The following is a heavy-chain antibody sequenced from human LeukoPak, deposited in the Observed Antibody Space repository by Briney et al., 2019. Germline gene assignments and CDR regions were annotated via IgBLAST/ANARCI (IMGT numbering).Heavy chain of an antibody. CDR3: ARAWIQGAFDI. CDR1: GGSISSYY. J-gene: IGHJ3*02. D-gene: IGHD5-18*01. CDR2: IYYSGST. Sequence: SETLSLTCTVSGGSISSYYWSWIRQPPGKGLEWIGYIYYSGSTNYNPSLKSRVTISVDTSKNQFSLKLSSVTAADTAVYYCARAWIQGAFDIWGQGTMVTVSS. V-gene: IGHV4-59*01.